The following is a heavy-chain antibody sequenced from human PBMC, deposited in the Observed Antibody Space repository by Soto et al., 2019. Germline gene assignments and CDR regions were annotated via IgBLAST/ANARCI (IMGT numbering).Heavy chain of an antibody. CDR3: TILQERAIFGVGDHCYIDV. CDR2: IYYSGST. D-gene: IGHD3-3*01. CDR1: GGSISSYY. Sequence: SETLSLTCTVSGGSISSYYWSWIRQPPGKGLEWIGYIYYSGSTNYNPSLRSRVTISVDTSKNQFSLKLSSLTAADTAVYYCTILQERAIFGVGDHCYIDVWGTAPTVTLSS. V-gene: IGHV4-59*08. J-gene: IGHJ6*03.